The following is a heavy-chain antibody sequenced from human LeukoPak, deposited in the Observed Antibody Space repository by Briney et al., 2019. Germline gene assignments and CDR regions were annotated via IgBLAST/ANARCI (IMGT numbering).Heavy chain of an antibody. CDR1: DFNFITYA. D-gene: IGHD3-10*01. J-gene: IGHJ5*02. Sequence: PGGSLRLSCAASDFNFITYAMSWVRQAPGKGLEWIGRIYTSGSTDYNPSLKSRVTMSVDTSKNQFSLKLSSVTAADTAVYYCARDSGTTGEVKFDPWGQGTLVTVSS. CDR2: IYTSGST. V-gene: IGHV4-4*07. CDR3: ARDSGTTGEVKFDP.